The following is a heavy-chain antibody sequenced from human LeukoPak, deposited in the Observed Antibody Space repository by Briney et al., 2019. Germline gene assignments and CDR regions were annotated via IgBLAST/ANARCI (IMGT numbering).Heavy chain of an antibody. D-gene: IGHD3-16*01. CDR2: ITRDGSST. Sequence: GGSLRLSCAASGFTFSSSWMHWVRQAPGKGLVWVSRITRDGSSTTYADFVKGRFTTSRDNAKNTLYLQMDSLRDDDTAVHYCARDPGYESWSPFWGGMDVWGNGTTVIVSS. V-gene: IGHV3-74*01. J-gene: IGHJ6*03. CDR3: ARDPGYESWSPFWGGMDV. CDR1: GFTFSSSW.